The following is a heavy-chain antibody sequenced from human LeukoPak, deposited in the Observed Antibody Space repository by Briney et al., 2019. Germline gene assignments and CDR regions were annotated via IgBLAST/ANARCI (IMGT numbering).Heavy chain of an antibody. CDR1: GFTFSSYA. V-gene: IGHV3-23*01. J-gene: IGHJ6*02. CDR3: ARGGYSYGSHYYYYGMDV. Sequence: GGSLRLSCAASGFTFSSYAMSWVRQAPGKGLEWVSAISGSGGSTYYADSVKGRFTISRDNSKNTLYLQMNSLRAEDTAVYYCARGGYSYGSHYYYYGMDVWGQGTTVTVSS. CDR2: ISGSGGST. D-gene: IGHD5-18*01.